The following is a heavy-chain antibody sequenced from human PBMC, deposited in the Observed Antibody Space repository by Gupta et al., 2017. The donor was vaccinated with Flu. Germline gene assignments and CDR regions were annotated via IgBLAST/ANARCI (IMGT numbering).Heavy chain of an antibody. J-gene: IGHJ4*02. CDR2: IRNKANSYTT. D-gene: IGHD1-14*01. Sequence: EVRLVESGGGLVQPGGSLRLSCVVSGFTFSEHYMDRIRQAPGKGLEWVGRIRNKANSYTTEYAASVKDRFTITRDDSKDSLYLQMNSLNNGDTAVYYCSRGETGPSPPGRNDCWGQGTLVTVSS. V-gene: IGHV3-72*01. CDR3: SRGETGPSPPGRNDC. CDR1: GFTFSEHY.